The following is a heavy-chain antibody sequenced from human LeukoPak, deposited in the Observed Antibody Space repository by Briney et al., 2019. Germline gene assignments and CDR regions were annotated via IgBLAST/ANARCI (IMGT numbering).Heavy chain of an antibody. J-gene: IGHJ4*02. CDR2: IYYSGST. CDR1: GGSISSGGYY. V-gene: IGHV4-31*03. Sequence: SETLSLTCTVSGGSISSGGYYWSWIRQHPGKGLEWIGYIYYSGSTYYNPSLKSRVTISVDTSKNQFSLNLSSVTAEDTAVYYCARAPATVVEIDCWGQGTLVTVSS. CDR3: ARAPATVVEIDC. D-gene: IGHD4-23*01.